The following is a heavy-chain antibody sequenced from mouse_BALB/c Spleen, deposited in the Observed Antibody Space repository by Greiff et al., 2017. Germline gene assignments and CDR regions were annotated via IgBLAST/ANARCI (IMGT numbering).Heavy chain of an antibody. CDR3: AKPGNVDWFAY. CDR2: IYPGDGDT. V-gene: IGHV1-80*01. CDR1: GYAFSSYW. J-gene: IGHJ3*01. Sequence: VQLQQSGAELVRPGSSVKISCKASGYAFSSYWMNWVKQRPGQGLEWFGQIYPGDGDTNYNGKVKGKATLAADKSSSTAYMQLSSLTSEDSAVYFCAKPGNVDWFAYWGQGTLVTVSA.